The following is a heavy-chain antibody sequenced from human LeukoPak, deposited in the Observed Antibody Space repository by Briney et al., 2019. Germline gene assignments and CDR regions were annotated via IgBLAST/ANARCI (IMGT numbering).Heavy chain of an antibody. CDR2: ISYDGSNK. CDR3: AKAGSWYGRAIDY. V-gene: IGHV3-30*18. D-gene: IGHD6-13*01. J-gene: IGHJ4*02. CDR1: GFTFSSYG. Sequence: PGRSLRLSCAASGFTFSSYGMHWVRQAPGKGLEWVAVISYDGSNKYYADSVKGRLTISRDNSKNTLYLQMNSLRAEDTAVYYCAKAGSWYGRAIDYWGQGTLVTVSS.